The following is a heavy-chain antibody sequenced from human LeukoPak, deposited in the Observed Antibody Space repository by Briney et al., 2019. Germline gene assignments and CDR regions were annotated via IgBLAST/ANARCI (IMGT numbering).Heavy chain of an antibody. CDR1: GFSFSSYG. V-gene: IGHV3-23*01. CDR3: ARDFSGAGYSSSWCFGY. J-gene: IGHJ4*02. CDR2: ISGSGAST. Sequence: PGGSLRLSCAASGFSFSSYGMSWVRQGPGKGLEWVSGISGSGASTYSADSVKGRFIISRDNSKNTLYLQMNSLRAEDTAVYYCARDFSGAGYSSSWCFGYWGQGTLVTVSS. D-gene: IGHD6-13*01.